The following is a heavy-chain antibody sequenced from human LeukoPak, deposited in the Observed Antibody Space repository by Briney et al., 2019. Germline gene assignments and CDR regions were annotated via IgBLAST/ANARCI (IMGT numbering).Heavy chain of an antibody. CDR3: ARDSYGFWSGYSDY. D-gene: IGHD3-3*01. V-gene: IGHV4-34*01. J-gene: IGHJ4*02. CDR1: GGSFSGYY. Sequence: SETLSLTCAVYGGSFSGYYWSWIRQPPGKGLEWIGEINHSGSTNYNPSLKSRVTISVDTSKNQFSLKLSSVTAADTAVYYCARDSYGFWSGYSDYWGQGTLVTVSS. CDR2: INHSGST.